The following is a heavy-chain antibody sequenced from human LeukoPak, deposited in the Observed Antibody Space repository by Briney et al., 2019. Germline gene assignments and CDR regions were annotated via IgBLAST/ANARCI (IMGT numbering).Heavy chain of an antibody. CDR2: IYYSGST. J-gene: IGHJ6*03. V-gene: IGHV4-59*01. Sequence: SETLSLTCTVSGGSISSYYWSWIRQPPGKGLEWIGYIYYSGSTHYNPSLKSRVTISVDTSKNQFSLKLSSVTAADTAVYYCARTEESGYSYRYFGYYYYMDVWGKGTTVTVSS. CDR3: ARTEESGYSYRYFGYYYYMDV. D-gene: IGHD5-18*01. CDR1: GGSISSYY.